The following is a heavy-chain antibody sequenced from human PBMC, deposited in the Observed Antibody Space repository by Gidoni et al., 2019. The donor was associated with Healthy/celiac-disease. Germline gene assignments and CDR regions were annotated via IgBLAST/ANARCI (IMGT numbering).Heavy chain of an antibody. CDR3: ARDRALGVVVAAIGY. Sequence: EVQLVESGGGLVKPGGSLRLSCAASGFTFSSYSMTWVRQAPGKGLEWVSSISSSSIYIYYADSVKGRFTISRDNAKNSLYLQMNSLRAEDTAVYYCARDRALGVVVAAIGYWGQGTLVTVSS. CDR2: ISSSSIYI. J-gene: IGHJ4*02. CDR1: GFTFSSYS. V-gene: IGHV3-21*01. D-gene: IGHD2-15*01.